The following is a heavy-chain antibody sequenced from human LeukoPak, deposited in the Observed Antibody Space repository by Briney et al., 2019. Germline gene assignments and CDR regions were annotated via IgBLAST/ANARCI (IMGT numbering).Heavy chain of an antibody. V-gene: IGHV4-59*02. CDR1: GRSVISYY. Sequence: KPTESLSLTCTVSGRSVISYYGSWIRQPPGKGLEWIGYIYYSGNPNYNPSLKSRVTISVDTSKNQFSLKLSSVTAADTAVYYCARDSSGYSGYEGAFDIWGQGTMVTVSS. J-gene: IGHJ3*02. CDR3: ARDSSGYSGYEGAFDI. CDR2: IYYSGNP. D-gene: IGHD5-12*01.